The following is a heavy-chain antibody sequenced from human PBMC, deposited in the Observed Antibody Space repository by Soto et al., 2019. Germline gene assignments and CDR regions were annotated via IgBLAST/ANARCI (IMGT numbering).Heavy chain of an antibody. V-gene: IGHV5-51*01. CDR3: ARKDKSGYFNWFDP. Sequence: GESLKISFRTSGYKFTSYWIAWVRQMPGKGLEWMSIIFPSDSDTRYSPSFQGQVTISADRSTSTVFLQWASLKASDTAVYFCARKDKSGYFNWFDPWGQGTLVTVSS. J-gene: IGHJ5*02. CDR1: GYKFTSYW. CDR2: IFPSDSDT. D-gene: IGHD3-22*01.